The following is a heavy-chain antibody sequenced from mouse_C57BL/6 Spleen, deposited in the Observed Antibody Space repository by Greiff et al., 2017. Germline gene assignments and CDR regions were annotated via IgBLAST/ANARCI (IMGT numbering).Heavy chain of an antibody. CDR3: ARKGRGSSWYFDV. V-gene: IGHV1-75*01. D-gene: IGHD1-1*01. J-gene: IGHJ1*03. CDR1: GYTFTDYY. CDR2: IFPGSGST. Sequence: QVQLKQSGPELVKPGASVKISCKASGYTFTDYYINWVKQRPGQGLEWIGWIFPGSGSTYYNEKFKGKATLTVDKSSSTAYMLLSSLTSEDSAVYFCARKGRGSSWYFDVWGTGTTVTVSS.